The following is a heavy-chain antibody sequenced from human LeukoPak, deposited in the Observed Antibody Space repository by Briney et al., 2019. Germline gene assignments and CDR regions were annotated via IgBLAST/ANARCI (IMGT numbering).Heavy chain of an antibody. CDR3: TTRGDYVDY. J-gene: IGHJ4*02. V-gene: IGHV3-15*01. D-gene: IGHD3-10*01. Sequence: PGGSLRLSCAASGFTFSNAWMSWVPQAPGEGLEGVGRIKSKTHGGTTDYAAPVKGRFTISRDDSKNTLNLQMNSLKTEDTALYYCTTRGDYVDYWGQGTLVTVSS. CDR1: GFTFSNAW. CDR2: IKSKTHGGTT.